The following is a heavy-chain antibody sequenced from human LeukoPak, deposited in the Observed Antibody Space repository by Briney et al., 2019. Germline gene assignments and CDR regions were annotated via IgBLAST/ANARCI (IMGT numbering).Heavy chain of an antibody. CDR3: ARDRRSRYCSSSSCYLGCFDP. CDR2: IFYSGGT. V-gene: IGHV4-39*07. D-gene: IGHD2-2*01. Sequence: KASETLSLTCTVSGGSINTPNYYWGWIRQTPGKGLEWIGNIFYSGGTYYSPSLTSRVTISLDTSRNQFSLKLNSVTAADTAVYYCARDRRSRYCSSSSCYLGCFDPWGQGTLVTVSS. CDR1: GGSINTPNYY. J-gene: IGHJ5*02.